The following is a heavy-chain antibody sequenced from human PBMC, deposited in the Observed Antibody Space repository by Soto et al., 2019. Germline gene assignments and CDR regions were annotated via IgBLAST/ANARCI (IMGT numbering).Heavy chain of an antibody. CDR3: ARDREYDILTGHGEDNWFDP. CDR2: ITSHGHIT. CDR1: GFTFSNYD. V-gene: IGHV3-64*04. J-gene: IGHJ5*02. D-gene: IGHD3-9*01. Sequence: GGSLRLSCSASGFTFSNYDMVWVRQAPGKGLEFISAITSHGHITYYADSVKGRFTISRDNSKNTLYLQMNSLRAEDTAVYYCARDREYDILTGHGEDNWFDPWGQGTLVTVSS.